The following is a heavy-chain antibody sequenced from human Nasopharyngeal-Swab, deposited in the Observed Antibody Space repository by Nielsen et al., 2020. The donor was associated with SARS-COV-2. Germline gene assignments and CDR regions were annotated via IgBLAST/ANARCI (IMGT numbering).Heavy chain of an antibody. D-gene: IGHD3-22*01. J-gene: IGHJ3*02. CDR3: AREPDTMIAVSPDAFDI. Sequence: ESLKISCTVSGGSVSSGSYYWSWIRQPPGKGLEWIGHIYYSGSTNYNPSLKSRVTISVDTSKNQFSLKLSSVTAADTAVYYCAREPDTMIAVSPDAFDIWGQGTMVTVSS. V-gene: IGHV4-61*01. CDR2: IYYSGST. CDR1: GGSVSSGSYY.